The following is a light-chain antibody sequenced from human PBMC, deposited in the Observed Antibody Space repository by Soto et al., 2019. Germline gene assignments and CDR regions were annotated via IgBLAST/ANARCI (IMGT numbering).Light chain of an antibody. CDR2: DGN. CDR1: SSDVGGYNL. V-gene: IGLV2-23*01. J-gene: IGLJ2*01. CDR3: CSYAGTSIPL. Sequence: SALTQPASVSGSPGQSITISCTGTSSDVGGYNLVSWYQQHPGKAPKLIIYDGNKRPSGVSNRFSGSKSGNTASLTISGLQAEDEADYYCCSYAGTSIPLFGGGTKLTVL.